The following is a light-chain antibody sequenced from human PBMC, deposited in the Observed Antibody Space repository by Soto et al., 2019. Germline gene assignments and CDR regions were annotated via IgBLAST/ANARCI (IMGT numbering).Light chain of an antibody. J-gene: IGKJ1*01. CDR2: AAS. Sequence: DIQMTQSPSSLSASVGDRVTITCRASQSISSYLNWYQQKPGKAPKLLIYAASSLQSGVPSRFSGSGSGTDFTLTISSLQPEDFATYYCQQFHSFSPTFGQGTKVEIK. CDR1: QSISSY. V-gene: IGKV1-39*01. CDR3: QQFHSFSPT.